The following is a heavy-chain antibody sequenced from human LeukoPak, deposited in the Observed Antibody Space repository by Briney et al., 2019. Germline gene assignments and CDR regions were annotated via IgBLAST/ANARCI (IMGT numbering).Heavy chain of an antibody. D-gene: IGHD6-19*01. CDR1: GFTFSSYA. Sequence: PGGSLRLSCAASGFTFSSYAMHWVRQAPGKGLEYVSAISSNGGSTYYANSVKGRFTISRDNSKNTLYLQMNSLRAEDTAVYYCAKRSAESSGYFNYWGQGILVTVSS. CDR3: AKRSAESSGYFNY. CDR2: ISSNGGST. V-gene: IGHV3-64*01. J-gene: IGHJ4*02.